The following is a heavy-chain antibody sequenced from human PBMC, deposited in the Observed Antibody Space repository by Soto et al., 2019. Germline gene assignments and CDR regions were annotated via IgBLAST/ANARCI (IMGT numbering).Heavy chain of an antibody. J-gene: IGHJ3*02. CDR1: GGSFSGYY. V-gene: IGHV4-34*01. D-gene: IGHD2-2*01. Sequence: PSETLSLTCAVYGGSFSGYYWSWIRQPPGKGLEWIGEINHSGSTNYNPSLKSRVTISVDTSKNQFSLKVSSVTAADTAVYYCARVRCSSTSCYAGDDVFDIWGQGTMVTVSS. CDR2: INHSGST. CDR3: ARVRCSSTSCYAGDDVFDI.